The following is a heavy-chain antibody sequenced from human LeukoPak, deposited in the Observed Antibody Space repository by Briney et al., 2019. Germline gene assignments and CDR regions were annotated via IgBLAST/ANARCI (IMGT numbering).Heavy chain of an antibody. CDR2: INHSGST. CDR1: GGSFSGYY. V-gene: IGHV4-34*01. D-gene: IGHD3-10*01. J-gene: IGHJ4*02. CDR3: ARKPMVRGPRFDY. Sequence: SETLSLTCAVYGGSFSGYYWSWIPQPPGKGLEWIGEINHSGSTNYNPSLKSRVTISVDTSKNQFSLKLSSVTAADTAVYYCARKPMVRGPRFDYWGQGTLVTVSS.